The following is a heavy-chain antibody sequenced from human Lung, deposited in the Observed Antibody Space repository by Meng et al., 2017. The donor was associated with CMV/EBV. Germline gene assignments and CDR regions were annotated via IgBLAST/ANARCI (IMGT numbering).Heavy chain of an antibody. CDR3: VTETGYNYDN. D-gene: IGHD5-24*01. J-gene: IGHJ4*02. V-gene: IGHV4-39*07. CDR1: GGSISSSSYY. Sequence: QLQRQESGPGHVQPSETLSLTCSVSGGSISSSSYYWGWIRQSPGKGLEWIGSIYFSGNTYYNPSLKSRVTMSVGTAQNKFSLTLRSVTAADTAVYYCVTETGYNYDNWGQGALVTVSS. CDR2: IYFSGNT.